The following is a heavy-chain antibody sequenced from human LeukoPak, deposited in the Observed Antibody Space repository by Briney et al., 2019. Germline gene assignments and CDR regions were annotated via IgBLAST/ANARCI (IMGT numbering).Heavy chain of an antibody. J-gene: IGHJ4*02. CDR3: ARGPLY. Sequence: QPGGSLRLSCAASGFTFSSYAMHWVRQAPGKGLEWVAVISYDGSNKYYADSVKGRFTISRDNSKNTLYLQMNSLRAEDTAVYYCARGPLYWGQGTLVTVPS. V-gene: IGHV3-30*04. CDR1: GFTFSSYA. CDR2: ISYDGSNK.